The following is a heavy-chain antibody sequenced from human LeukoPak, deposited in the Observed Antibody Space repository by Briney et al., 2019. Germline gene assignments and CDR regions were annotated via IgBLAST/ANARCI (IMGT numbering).Heavy chain of an antibody. CDR3: ARAWRELRAQTDTLPDY. CDR2: ISGSGGST. V-gene: IGHV3-23*01. J-gene: IGHJ4*02. D-gene: IGHD1-26*01. CDR1: GFTFSRSA. Sequence: GGSLRLSCAASGFTFSRSAMSWVRQAPGKGLEWVSAISGSGGSTYYADSVRGRFSISRDNSKNTLYLQMNSLRAEDTAVYYCARAWRELRAQTDTLPDYWGQGTLVTVSS.